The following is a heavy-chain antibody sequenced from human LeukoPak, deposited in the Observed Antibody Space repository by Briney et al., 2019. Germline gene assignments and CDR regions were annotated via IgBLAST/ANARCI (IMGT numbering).Heavy chain of an antibody. V-gene: IGHV1-18*01. CDR3: ARGPLDDIAAAGTDWFDP. J-gene: IGHJ5*02. Sequence: ASVKVSCKASGYTFTSYGISWVRQAPGQGLEWMGWISAYNGNTNYAQKLQGRVTMTTDTSTSTAYMELRSLRSDDTAVYYCARGPLDDIAAAGTDWFDPWGQGTLVAVSS. CDR1: GYTFTSYG. D-gene: IGHD6-13*01. CDR2: ISAYNGNT.